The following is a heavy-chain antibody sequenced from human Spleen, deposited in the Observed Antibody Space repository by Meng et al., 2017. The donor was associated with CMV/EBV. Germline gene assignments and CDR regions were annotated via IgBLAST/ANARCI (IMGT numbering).Heavy chain of an antibody. V-gene: IGHV4-59*01. CDR3: ARGGLRTRFDY. Sequence: SETLSLTCTVYGGSISSYYWSWIRQPPGKGLEWIGYIYYSGSTNYNPSLKSRVTISVDTSKNQFSLKLSSVTAADTAVYYCARGGLRTRFDYWGQGTLVTVSS. CDR1: GGSISSYY. J-gene: IGHJ4*02. CDR2: IYYSGST. D-gene: IGHD4/OR15-4a*01.